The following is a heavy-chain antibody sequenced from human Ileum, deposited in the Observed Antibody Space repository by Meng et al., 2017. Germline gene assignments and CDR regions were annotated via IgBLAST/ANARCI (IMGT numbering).Heavy chain of an antibody. V-gene: IGHV4-30-4*01. J-gene: IGHJ4*02. CDR1: NGSLTNVNNY. CDR2: IYYDGSS. Sequence: QVQLQESGPGLVKPSQTLSLTCRVSNGSLTNVNNYWNWIRQAPGQALKHIGYIYYDGSSYATPSLKSRVTMSIDTSTNQFSLRLDSVTAADTAVYYCAREFYVDTAMVIDSWGPGALVTVSS. D-gene: IGHD5-18*01. CDR3: AREFYVDTAMVIDS.